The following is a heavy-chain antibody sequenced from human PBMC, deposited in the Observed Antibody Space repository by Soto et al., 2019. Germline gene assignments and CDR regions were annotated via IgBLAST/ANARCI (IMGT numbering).Heavy chain of an antibody. Sequence: GGSLRLSCAASGFTFSSYAMSWVRQAPGKGLEWVSAISGSGGSTYYAESVKGRFTISRDNSKNTLYRQMNSLRAEDTAVYYCAKAPGPGVRFLEWLPWGDWFDPWGQGTLVTVSS. D-gene: IGHD3-3*01. CDR1: GFTFSSYA. CDR3: AKAPGPGVRFLEWLPWGDWFDP. J-gene: IGHJ5*02. CDR2: ISGSGGST. V-gene: IGHV3-23*01.